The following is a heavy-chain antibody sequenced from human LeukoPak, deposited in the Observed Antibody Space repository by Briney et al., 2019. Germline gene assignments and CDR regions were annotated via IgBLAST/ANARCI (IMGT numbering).Heavy chain of an antibody. CDR3: ARNQKLLWFGELSLNWFDP. J-gene: IGHJ5*02. CDR1: GFTFSSYA. Sequence: PGGSLRLSCAASGFTFSSYAMSWVRQAPGKGLEWVSAISGSGGSTYYADSVKGRFTISRDNSKNTLYLQMNSLRAEDTAVYYCARNQKLLWFGELSLNWFDPWGQGTLVTVSS. V-gene: IGHV3-23*01. CDR2: ISGSGGST. D-gene: IGHD3-10*01.